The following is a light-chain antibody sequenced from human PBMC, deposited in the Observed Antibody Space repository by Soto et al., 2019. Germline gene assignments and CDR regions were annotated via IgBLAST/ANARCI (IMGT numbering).Light chain of an antibody. V-gene: IGKV1-33*01. Sequence: DIQMTQSPSSLSASVGDRVTITCQASQDIRNFLNWYQQKPGQAPKLLIYDASKLETGVPSRFSGSGSGTDFTFSISSLQPEDIGTYYCQPSDILITFGQGTRLDIK. CDR2: DAS. CDR1: QDIRNF. CDR3: QPSDILIT. J-gene: IGKJ5*01.